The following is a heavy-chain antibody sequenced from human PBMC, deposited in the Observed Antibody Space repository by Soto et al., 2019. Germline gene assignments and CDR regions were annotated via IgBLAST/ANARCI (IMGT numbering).Heavy chain of an antibody. CDR3: ARDQYSYGRRWYYYYGVDV. V-gene: IGHV3-48*02. J-gene: IGHJ6*02. CDR1: GFTFSSYS. Sequence: HPGGSLRLSCAASGFTFSSYSMNWVRQAPGKGLEWVSYISSSSSTIYYADSVKGRFTISRDNAKNSLYLQMNSLRDEDTAVYYCARDQYSYGRRWYYYYGVDVWGQGTTVTV. D-gene: IGHD5-18*01. CDR2: ISSSSSTI.